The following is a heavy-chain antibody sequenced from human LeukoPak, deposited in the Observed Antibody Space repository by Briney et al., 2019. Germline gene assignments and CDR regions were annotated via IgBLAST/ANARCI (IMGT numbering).Heavy chain of an antibody. CDR3: TRREAVAGRSVDY. J-gene: IGHJ4*02. Sequence: PGGSLRLSCAASGFTFSGSAMHWVRQASGKGLEWVGRIRSKANSYATAYAASVKGRFTIPRDDSKNTAYLQMNSLKTEDTAVYYCTRREAVAGRSVDYWGQGTLVTVSS. V-gene: IGHV3-73*01. CDR1: GFTFSGSA. CDR2: IRSKANSYAT. D-gene: IGHD6-19*01.